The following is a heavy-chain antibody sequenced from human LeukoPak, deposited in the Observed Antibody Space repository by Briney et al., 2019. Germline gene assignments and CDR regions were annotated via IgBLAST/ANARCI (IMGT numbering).Heavy chain of an antibody. CDR2: MNQHGSEK. Sequence: GGSLRLSCAASGFTFSSYWMSWVRQAPGKGLEWVATMNQHGSEKYYVDSMEGRITVSRDNARNSLFLEMNSLRDDDTAIYFCARSRASDWGIDHRGQGALVTVSS. CDR3: ARSRASDWGIDH. J-gene: IGHJ4*02. D-gene: IGHD7-27*01. CDR1: GFTFSSYW. V-gene: IGHV3-7*01.